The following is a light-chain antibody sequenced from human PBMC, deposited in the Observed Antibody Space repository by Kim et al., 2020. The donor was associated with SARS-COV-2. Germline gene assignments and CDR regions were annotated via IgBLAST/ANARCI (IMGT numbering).Light chain of an antibody. CDR2: GAS. V-gene: IGKV3-15*01. CDR3: QQYNNWPYT. CDR1: QTVSSN. Sequence: SVSPGESATLSSRASQTVSSNFAWYQQKPGQAPRLLIYGASTRATGIPARFSGSGSGTEFTLTISSLQSEDVAVYYCQQYNNWPYTFGQVTKLEIK. J-gene: IGKJ2*01.